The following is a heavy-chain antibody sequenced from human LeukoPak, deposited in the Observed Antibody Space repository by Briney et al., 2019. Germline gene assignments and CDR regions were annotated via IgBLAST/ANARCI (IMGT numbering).Heavy chain of an antibody. Sequence: PAGSLRLSCAASGFTVSSKYMSWVRQAPREGLGWIGEIYHSGTTNYNQSLKSRVTISVDKSKNHFSLKLSSVTAADTAVYYCARGVSGNGWYPRFDDWGQGTLVTVSS. J-gene: IGHJ4*02. D-gene: IGHD6-19*01. CDR2: IYHSGTT. CDR1: GFTVSSKY. CDR3: ARGVSGNGWYPRFDD. V-gene: IGHV4-4*02.